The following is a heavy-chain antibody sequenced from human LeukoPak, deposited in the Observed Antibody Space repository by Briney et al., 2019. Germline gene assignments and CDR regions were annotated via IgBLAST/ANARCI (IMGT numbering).Heavy chain of an antibody. D-gene: IGHD2-15*01. CDR3: ARVRDIVVVVAASTPLLDP. CDR1: GFTFSSYA. V-gene: IGHV3-30*14. CDR2: ISYDGSKK. J-gene: IGHJ5*02. Sequence: GGSLRLSCAASGFTFSSYAMHWVRQAPGKGLEGVAVISYDGSKKYYADSVKGRFTISRDNFKNTLYPQMNSLSADETVVYYCARVRDIVVVVAASTPLLDPWGQGTLVTVSS.